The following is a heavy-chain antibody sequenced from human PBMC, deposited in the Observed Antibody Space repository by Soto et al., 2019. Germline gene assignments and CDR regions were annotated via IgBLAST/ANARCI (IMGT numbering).Heavy chain of an antibody. CDR3: VRSEITDYGYYFWFDP. D-gene: IGHD4-17*01. J-gene: IGHJ5*02. Sequence: QVQLVQSGAEVKKPGSSVNVSCKASGGTFSRHAFSWVRQAPGQGLEWMGGIIPIFGATNYGQKFQGRVTITADESTSMAYMDLSSLTSDDTAVYYCVRSEITDYGYYFWFDPWGQGTLVTVSS. CDR2: IIPIFGAT. V-gene: IGHV1-69*12. CDR1: GGTFSRHA.